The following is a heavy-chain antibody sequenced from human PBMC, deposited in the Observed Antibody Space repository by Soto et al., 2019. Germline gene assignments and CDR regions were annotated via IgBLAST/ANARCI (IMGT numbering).Heavy chain of an antibody. V-gene: IGHV4-31*03. CDR1: GGSISSGGYY. Sequence: PSETLSLTCTVSGGSISSGGYYWSWIRQHPGKGLEWIGYIYYSGSTYYNPSLKSRVTISVDTSKNQFSLKLSSVTAADTAVYYCARLAITGYSSSWADYWGQGTLVTVSS. CDR2: IYYSGST. CDR3: ARLAITGYSSSWADY. D-gene: IGHD6-13*01. J-gene: IGHJ4*02.